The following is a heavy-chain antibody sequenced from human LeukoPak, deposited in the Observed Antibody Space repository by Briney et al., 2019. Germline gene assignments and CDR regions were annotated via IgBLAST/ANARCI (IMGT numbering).Heavy chain of an antibody. CDR3: AKVMTRTMVRGVPPSDY. D-gene: IGHD3-10*01. J-gene: IGHJ4*02. V-gene: IGHV4-59*01. Sequence: SETLSLTCTVSRGSISSYYWSWIRQPPGKGLEWIGYVHYSGSANYNPSLKSRVTISVDTSKKQFSLKVKFVTAADTAVYYCAKVMTRTMVRGVPPSDYWGQGTLVTVSS. CDR2: VHYSGSA. CDR1: RGSISSYY.